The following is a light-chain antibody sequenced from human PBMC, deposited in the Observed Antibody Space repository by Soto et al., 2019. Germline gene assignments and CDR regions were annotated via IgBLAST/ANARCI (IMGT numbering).Light chain of an antibody. J-gene: IGKJ1*01. CDR2: DAS. V-gene: IGKV3-11*01. CDR1: QSVYSY. CDR3: QQRSNWPRT. Sequence: EIVLTQSPDTLSLSPGERATLSCRASQSVYSYLAWYQQKPGQAPRLLIYDASNRATGIPARFSGSGSGTDFTLTISSLEPEDFAVYYCQQRSNWPRTFGQGTKVDI.